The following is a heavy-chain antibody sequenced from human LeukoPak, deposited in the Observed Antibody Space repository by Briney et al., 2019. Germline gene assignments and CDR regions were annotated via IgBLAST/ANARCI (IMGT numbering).Heavy chain of an antibody. V-gene: IGHV4-4*07. CDR3: ARVFDNWFDP. J-gene: IGHJ5*02. D-gene: IGHD3-9*01. CDR2: TYTSGST. CDR1: GGSISSYD. Sequence: PSETLSLTCTVSGGSISSYDWSWVRQPAGKGLEWIGRTYTSGSTNYNPSLKSRVTMSVDTSKIQFSLKLSSVTAADTAVYYCARVFDNWFDPWGQGTLVTVSS.